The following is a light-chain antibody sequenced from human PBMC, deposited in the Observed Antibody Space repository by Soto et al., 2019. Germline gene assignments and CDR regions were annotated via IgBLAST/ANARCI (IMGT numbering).Light chain of an antibody. CDR2: WAS. Sequence: DIVMTQSPDSLAVSLGERPTINCKSSQSILFSSNNKNYLTWYQQKPGQPPKPLIYWASTRESGVPDRFSGSGSVTDFTLTISSLQAEDVAVYYCQQYYSSPVTFGGGTKVEIK. V-gene: IGKV4-1*01. CDR1: QSILFSSNNKNY. J-gene: IGKJ4*01. CDR3: QQYYSSPVT.